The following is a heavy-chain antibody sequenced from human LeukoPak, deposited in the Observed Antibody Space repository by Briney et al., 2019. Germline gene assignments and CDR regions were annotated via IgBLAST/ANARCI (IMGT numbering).Heavy chain of an antibody. V-gene: IGHV1-24*01. CDR3: VFLWVGELFTWFDP. CDR1: GYTRSEFS. J-gene: IGHJ5*02. Sequence: ASVKVSCKVSGYTRSEFSIHWVRQAPGKGLEWMGGSDPEDGEIIYAQNFQGRVTMTEDTSTDTAYMELISLKSEDTAVYYCVFLWVGELFTWFDPWGQGSLSPSPQ. CDR2: SDPEDGEI. D-gene: IGHD3-10*01.